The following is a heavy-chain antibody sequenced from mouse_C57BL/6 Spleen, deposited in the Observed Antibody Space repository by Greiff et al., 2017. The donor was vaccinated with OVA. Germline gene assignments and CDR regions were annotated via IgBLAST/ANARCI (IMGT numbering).Heavy chain of an antibody. CDR1: GYTFTEYT. CDR3: ARHEKGPYGNYVSFDY. Sequence: VQLVESGAELVKPGASVKLSCKASGYTFTEYTIHWVKQRSGQGLEWIGWFYPGSGSIKYNEKFKDKATLTADKSSSTVYMELSRLTSEDSAVYFCARHEKGPYGNYVSFDYWGQGTTLTVSS. V-gene: IGHV1-62-2*01. D-gene: IGHD2-1*01. CDR2: FYPGSGSI. J-gene: IGHJ2*01.